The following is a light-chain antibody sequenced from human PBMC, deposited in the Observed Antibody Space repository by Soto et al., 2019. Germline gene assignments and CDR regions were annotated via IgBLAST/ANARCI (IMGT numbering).Light chain of an antibody. V-gene: IGKV1-5*03. CDR3: QQYNSYSRT. J-gene: IGKJ1*01. CDR2: KAS. CDR1: QSISTW. Sequence: DIQMTQSPSTLSASVGDRVTITCRASQSISTWLAWYQQKPGKAPKLLIYKASSLESGVTSRFSGSGSGTEFTLTISSVQPDDFATYYCQQYNSYSRTFGQGTKVEIK.